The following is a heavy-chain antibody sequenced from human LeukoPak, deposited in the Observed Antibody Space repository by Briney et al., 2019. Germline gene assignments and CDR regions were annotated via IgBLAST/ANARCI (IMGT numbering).Heavy chain of an antibody. CDR1: GFTFSDYP. Sequence: GGSLRLSCATSGFTFSDYPMNWVCQAPGKGLEWVSNIRGSGPGSGSGTYYADSVKGRFIISGDNAKNSVYLQMNSLRVEDSAFYYCARDVNWGFDSWGQGALVTVSS. D-gene: IGHD7-27*01. V-gene: IGHV3-48*04. CDR3: ARDVNWGFDS. CDR2: IRGSGPGSGSGT. J-gene: IGHJ4*02.